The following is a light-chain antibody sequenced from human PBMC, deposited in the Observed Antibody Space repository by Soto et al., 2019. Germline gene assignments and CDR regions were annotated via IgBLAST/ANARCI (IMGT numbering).Light chain of an antibody. Sequence: AIHLTKSPSSLSASVGDRVTVTCRAGQDIKNALVWYQQKPGKAPKLLIYDASNLESGVPSRFSGSGSGTAFTLTISSLQPDDSATNYCQQFKSSPFTFGPGTKV. V-gene: IGKV1-13*02. CDR1: QDIKNA. CDR3: QQFKSSPFT. J-gene: IGKJ3*01. CDR2: DAS.